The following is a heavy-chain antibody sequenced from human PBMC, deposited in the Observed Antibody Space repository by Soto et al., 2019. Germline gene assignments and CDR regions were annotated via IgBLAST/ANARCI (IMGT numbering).Heavy chain of an antibody. J-gene: IGHJ5*02. Sequence: KSGPTLVNPTQTLTLTCTFSGFSLSTSGVGVGWIRQPPGKALEWLALIYWNDDKRYSPSLKSRLTITKDTSKNQVVLTMTNMDPVDTATYYCAHANGLLGITIFGVVVNWFDPWGQGTLVTVSS. V-gene: IGHV2-5*01. CDR2: IYWNDDK. CDR3: AHANGLLGITIFGVVVNWFDP. CDR1: GFSLSTSGVG. D-gene: IGHD3-3*01.